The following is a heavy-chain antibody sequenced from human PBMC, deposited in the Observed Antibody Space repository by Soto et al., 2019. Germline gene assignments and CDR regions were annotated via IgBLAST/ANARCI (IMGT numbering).Heavy chain of an antibody. CDR3: ASVPTGKFGVWNY. Sequence: EVQLVESGGGLVQPGGSLRLSCAASTFTFSSYWMHWVRQAPGQGLVWVSRINTGGTTTTYADSVKGRFPTSRDNAANTLYLQMNRLRAEDPAVYYGASVPTGKFGVWNYWGQGTLVTVSS. CDR1: TFTFSSYW. CDR2: INTGGTTT. D-gene: IGHD2-21*01. V-gene: IGHV3-74*01. J-gene: IGHJ4*02.